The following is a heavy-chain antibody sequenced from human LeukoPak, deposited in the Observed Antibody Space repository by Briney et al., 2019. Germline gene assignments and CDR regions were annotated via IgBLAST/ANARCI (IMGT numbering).Heavy chain of an antibody. CDR2: INPNSGGT. D-gene: IGHD3-22*01. CDR3: ARPADITMIVVASRGVDY. V-gene: IGHV1-2*06. J-gene: IGHJ4*02. Sequence: ASVKVSCKASGYTFTGYYMHWVQQAPGQGLEWMGRINPNSGGTNYAQKFRGRVTMTRDTSISTAYMELRRLRSDDTAVYYCARPADITMIVVASRGVDYWGQGTLVTVSS. CDR1: GYTFTGYY.